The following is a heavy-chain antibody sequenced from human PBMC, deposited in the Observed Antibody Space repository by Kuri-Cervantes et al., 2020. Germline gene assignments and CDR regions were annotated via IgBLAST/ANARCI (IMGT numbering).Heavy chain of an antibody. CDR2: IYYSGST. CDR1: GGSISGGGYY. V-gene: IGHV4-39*01. J-gene: IGHJ5*02. Sequence: GSLRLSCTVSGGSISGGGYYWGWIRQPPGKGLEWIGSIYYSGSTYYNPSLKSRVTISVDTSKNQFSLKLSSVTAADTAVYYCARRHRGYDFWSGSNWFDPWGQGTLVTVSS. CDR3: ARRHRGYDFWSGSNWFDP. D-gene: IGHD3-3*01.